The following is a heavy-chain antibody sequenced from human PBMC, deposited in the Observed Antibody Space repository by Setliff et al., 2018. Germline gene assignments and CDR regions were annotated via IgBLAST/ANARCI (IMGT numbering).Heavy chain of an antibody. CDR2: IMPIFGTI. CDR3: ARDRYYNSWSGTSITAPHDAFDI. J-gene: IGHJ3*02. D-gene: IGHD3-3*01. CDR1: GGTFSTYG. V-gene: IGHV1-69*13. Sequence: SVKVSCKASGGTFSTYGITWVRQAPGQGLEWVGGIMPIFGTINYAQKFQGRVTITADESTSTVYMEVSSLRSEDTAVYYCARDRYYNSWSGTSITAPHDAFDIWGQGTMVTVS.